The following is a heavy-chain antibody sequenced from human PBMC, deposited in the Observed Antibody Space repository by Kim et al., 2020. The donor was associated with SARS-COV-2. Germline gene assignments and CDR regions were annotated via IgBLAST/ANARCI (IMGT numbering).Heavy chain of an antibody. V-gene: IGHV3-30*01. D-gene: IGHD3-22*01. CDR3: ARDRVVVTYYYYGMDV. Sequence: SVKGRLTISRDNSKSTLYLQMTSLRAEDTAVYYCARDRVVVTYYYYGMDVWGQGTTVTVSS. J-gene: IGHJ6*02.